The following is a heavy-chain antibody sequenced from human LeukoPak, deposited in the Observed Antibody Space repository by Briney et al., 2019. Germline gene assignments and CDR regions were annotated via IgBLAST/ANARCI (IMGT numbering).Heavy chain of an antibody. V-gene: IGHV3-21*04. J-gene: IGHJ6*03. CDR2: ISSSSSYI. CDR1: GFTFSSYS. D-gene: IGHD3-16*01. Sequence: GGSLRLSYAASGFTFSSYSMNWVRQAPGKGLEWVSSISSSSSYIYYADSVKGRFTISRDNAKNSLYLQMNSLRAEDTAVYYCAKMMGQRLYDYCMDVWGKGTTVTVSS. CDR3: AKMMGQRLYDYCMDV.